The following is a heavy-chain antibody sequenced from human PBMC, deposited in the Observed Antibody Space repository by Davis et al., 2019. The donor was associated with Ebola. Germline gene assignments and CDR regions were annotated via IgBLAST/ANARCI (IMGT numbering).Heavy chain of an antibody. Sequence: SVKVSCKASGGTFSSYAISWVRQAPGQGLEWMGGIIPIFGTANYAQKLQGRVTMTTDTSTSTAYMELRSLRSDDTAVYYCARDTTVTPPDYWGQGTLVTVSS. CDR1: GGTFSSYA. V-gene: IGHV1-69*05. CDR2: IIPIFGTA. J-gene: IGHJ4*02. D-gene: IGHD4-17*01. CDR3: ARDTTVTPPDY.